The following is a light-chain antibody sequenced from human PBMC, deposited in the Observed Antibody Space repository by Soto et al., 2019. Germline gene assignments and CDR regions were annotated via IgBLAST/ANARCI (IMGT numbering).Light chain of an antibody. Sequence: MTPSPSSLSASVGDRVTITCRASQSVDSNLAWYQQKPGQPPRLLIYDASTRATVTPARISGSGSGTEFTLTISSLQSEDFAVYYCQQYNNWRTFGQRTKV. CDR1: QSVDSN. CDR3: QQYNNWRT. CDR2: DAS. V-gene: IGKV3-15*01. J-gene: IGKJ1*01.